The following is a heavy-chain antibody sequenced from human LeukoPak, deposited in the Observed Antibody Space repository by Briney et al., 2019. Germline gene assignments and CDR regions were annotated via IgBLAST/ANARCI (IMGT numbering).Heavy chain of an antibody. J-gene: IGHJ4*02. CDR1: GGSIITNDYW. D-gene: IGHD3-10*01. Sequence: SETLSLTCVVSGGSIITNDYWWGWIRQPPGKGLEWIGTIDHAGTTFYNVSLKSRVTISVDTPNNQFSLRLNSVGAADTAVYYCARGVGSSIRNGSGSYCRYWGQGTLVTVSS. V-gene: IGHV4-39*01. CDR2: IDHAGTT. CDR3: ARGVGSSIRNGSGSYCRY.